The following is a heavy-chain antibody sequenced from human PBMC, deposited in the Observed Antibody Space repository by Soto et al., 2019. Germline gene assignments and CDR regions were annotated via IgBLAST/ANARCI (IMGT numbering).Heavy chain of an antibody. V-gene: IGHV3-33*01. Sequence: QVQLVESGGGVVQPGRSLRLSCAASGFTFSSYGMHWVRQAPGKGLEWVAVIWYDGSNKYYADSVKGRFTISRDNSKNTLYLQMNSLRVEDTAVYYCARDPLGFGEFIHYGMDVWGQGTTVTVSS. CDR2: IWYDGSNK. D-gene: IGHD3-10*01. J-gene: IGHJ6*02. CDR1: GFTFSSYG. CDR3: ARDPLGFGEFIHYGMDV.